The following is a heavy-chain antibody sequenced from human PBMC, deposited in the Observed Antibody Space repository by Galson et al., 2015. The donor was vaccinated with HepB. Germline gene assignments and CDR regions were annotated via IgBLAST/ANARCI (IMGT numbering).Heavy chain of an antibody. V-gene: IGHV6-1*01. J-gene: IGHJ6*02. Sequence: CAISGDSVSSNSAAWNWIRQSPSRGLEWLGRTYYRSKWYNHYSVSVKSRITVIPDISKNQFSLKLSSVTAADTAVYYCARALSEHTPPYYYYGMDVWGQGTTVTVSS. CDR3: ARALSEHTPPYYYYGMDV. CDR2: TYYRSKWYN. CDR1: GDSVSSNSAA. D-gene: IGHD2-21*01.